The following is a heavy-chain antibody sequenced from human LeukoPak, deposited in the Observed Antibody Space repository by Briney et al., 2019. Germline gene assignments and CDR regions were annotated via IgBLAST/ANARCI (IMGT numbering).Heavy chain of an antibody. CDR2: IRYDGSNK. D-gene: IGHD3-3*01. CDR1: GFTFSSYG. CDR3: SKERGVLRFLEWEPPDY. V-gene: IGHV3-30*02. Sequence: GGSLRLSCAASGFTFSSYGMHWVRQAPGKGLEWVAFIRYDGSNKYYADSVKGRFTISRDNSKNTLYLQMNSLRAEDTAVYYCSKERGVLRFLEWEPPDYWGQGTLVTVSS. J-gene: IGHJ4*02.